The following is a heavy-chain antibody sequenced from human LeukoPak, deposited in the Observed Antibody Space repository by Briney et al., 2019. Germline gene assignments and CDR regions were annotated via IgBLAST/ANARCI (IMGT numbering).Heavy chain of an antibody. CDR3: AIVNPAANWFDP. V-gene: IGHV1-24*01. CDR2: FDPEDGET. CDR1: GYTLTELS. Sequence: ASVKVSCKVSGYTLTELSMHWVRQAPGKGLEWMGGFDPEDGETIYAQKFQGRVTMTEDTSTDTAYMELSSLKSEDTAVYYCAIVNPAANWFDPWGQGTLVTASS. J-gene: IGHJ5*02. D-gene: IGHD2-2*01.